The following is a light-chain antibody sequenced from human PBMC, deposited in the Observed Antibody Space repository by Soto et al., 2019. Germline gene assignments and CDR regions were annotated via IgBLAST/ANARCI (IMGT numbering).Light chain of an antibody. CDR2: GAS. V-gene: IGKV3-20*01. CDR1: QSVSSNA. J-gene: IGKJ5*01. CDR3: QQYGSSLIT. Sequence: IVLTQSAGTLSLSPGERATLSCTSSQSVSSNALAWYHQKPGQPPRLIMYGASSRATGIPDRFSGSGSGTDFNLTISRLEPEDVAMYYCQQYGSSLITFGQGTRLEIK.